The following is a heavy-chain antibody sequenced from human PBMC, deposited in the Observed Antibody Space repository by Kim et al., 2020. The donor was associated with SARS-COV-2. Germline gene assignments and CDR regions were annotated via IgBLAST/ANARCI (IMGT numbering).Heavy chain of an antibody. J-gene: IGHJ3*02. Sequence: ASVKVSCKASGYTFTGYYMHWVRQAPGQGLEWMGWINPNSGGTNYAQKFQGRVTMTRDTSISTAYMELSRLRSDDTAVYYCATHPITMVRGNLGAFDIWGQGTMVTVSS. CDR3: ATHPITMVRGNLGAFDI. CDR2: INPNSGGT. V-gene: IGHV1-2*02. D-gene: IGHD3-10*01. CDR1: GYTFTGYY.